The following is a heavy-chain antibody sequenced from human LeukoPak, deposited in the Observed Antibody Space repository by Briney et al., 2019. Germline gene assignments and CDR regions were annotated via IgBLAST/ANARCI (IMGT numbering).Heavy chain of an antibody. V-gene: IGHV4-4*07. J-gene: IGHJ4*02. Sequence: SETLSLTCTVSGGSISSYYWSWIRQPAGEGLEWIGRLHTSGSTHYNPSLKSRVTMSVDTSKNQFSLKLSSVTAADTAVYHCARRYNGVLDYWGQGTLVTVSS. CDR1: GGSISSYY. D-gene: IGHD2-8*01. CDR3: ARRYNGVLDY. CDR2: LHTSGST.